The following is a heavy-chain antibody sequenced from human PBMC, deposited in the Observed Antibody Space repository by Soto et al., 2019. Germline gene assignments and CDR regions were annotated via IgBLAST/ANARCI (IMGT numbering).Heavy chain of an antibody. D-gene: IGHD3-22*01. V-gene: IGHV1-18*01. CDR3: ARDWSRYYDSSGLMWFY. CDR2: ISAHNGDT. J-gene: IGHJ4*02. CDR1: GYTFTSYG. Sequence: GASVKVSCKASGYTFTSYGISWVRQAPGQGLEWVGWISAHNGDTRYAQNLQGRITMTTDTFTNTAYMELTSLTSDGTAVYYCARDWSRYYDSSGLMWFYWGQGTLVTVPS.